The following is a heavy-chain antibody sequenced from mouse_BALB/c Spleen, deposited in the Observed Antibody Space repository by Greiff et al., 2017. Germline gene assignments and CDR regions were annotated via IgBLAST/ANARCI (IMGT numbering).Heavy chain of an antibody. V-gene: IGHV3-2*02. J-gene: IGHJ2*01. Sequence: ESGPGLVKPSQSLSLTCTVTGYSITSDYAWNWIRQFPGNKLEWMGYISYSGSTSYNPSLKSRISITRDTSKNQFFLQLNSVTTEDTATYYCARGSLLYYFDYWGQGTTLTVSS. CDR1: GYSITSDYA. CDR3: ARGSLLYYFDY. CDR2: ISYSGST. D-gene: IGHD2-1*01.